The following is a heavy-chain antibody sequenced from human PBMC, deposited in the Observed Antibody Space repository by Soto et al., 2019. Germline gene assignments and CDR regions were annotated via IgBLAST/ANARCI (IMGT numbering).Heavy chain of an antibody. CDR3: ARGARWLRDYYYYGMDV. D-gene: IGHD5-12*01. Sequence: PGGSLRLSCAASGFTFSDYYMSWIRQAPGKGLEWVSYISSSSSYTNYADSVKGRFTISRDNAKNSLYLQMNSLRAEDTAVYYCARGARWLRDYYYYGMDVWGQGPTVTVS. CDR1: GFTFSDYY. V-gene: IGHV3-11*06. CDR2: ISSSSSYT. J-gene: IGHJ6*02.